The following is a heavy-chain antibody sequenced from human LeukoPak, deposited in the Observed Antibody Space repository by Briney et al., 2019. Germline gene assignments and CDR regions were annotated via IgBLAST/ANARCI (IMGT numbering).Heavy chain of an antibody. CDR1: GGSISSGDYY. V-gene: IGHV4-61*08. D-gene: IGHD3-3*01. J-gene: IGHJ4*02. CDR3: ASTYYDFWSGYYSLDY. CDR2: IYTSGST. Sequence: PSETLSLTCTVSGGSISSGDYYWSWIRQPPGKGLEWIGSIYTSGSTNYNPSLKSRVTMSLDTSKNQFSLNLSSVTAADTAVYYCASTYYDFWSGYYSLDYWGQGTLVTVSS.